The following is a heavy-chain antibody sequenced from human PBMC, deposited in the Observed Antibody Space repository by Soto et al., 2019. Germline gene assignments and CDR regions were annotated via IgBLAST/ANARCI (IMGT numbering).Heavy chain of an antibody. CDR2: ISGSGGST. D-gene: IGHD1-26*01. J-gene: IGHJ4*02. CDR1: GFTVNTNY. CDR3: ARDRRELPLTLDY. Sequence: GGSLRLSCAASGFTVNTNYMSWVRQAPGKGLEWVSVISGSGGSTYYADSVKGRFTISRDNSKNTLYLQMNSLRDEDTAVYYCARDRRELPLTLDYWGQGTLVTVSS. V-gene: IGHV3-23*01.